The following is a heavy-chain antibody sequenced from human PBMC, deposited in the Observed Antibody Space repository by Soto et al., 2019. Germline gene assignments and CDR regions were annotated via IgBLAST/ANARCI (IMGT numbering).Heavy chain of an antibody. Sequence: EVQLMESGGGLVQPGGSLRLSCAGSGFTLSMSAVSWVRQAPGKGLEWVSYISDSGDRTYYADSVKGRFTISRDRSKNTVALQMNTLRAEDTALYYWAKDRGIIVKAGDAYDVWGQGTMFTVSS. CDR3: AKDRGIIVKAGDAYDV. J-gene: IGHJ3*01. D-gene: IGHD3-16*02. CDR2: ISDSGDRT. V-gene: IGHV3-23*01. CDR1: GFTLSMSA.